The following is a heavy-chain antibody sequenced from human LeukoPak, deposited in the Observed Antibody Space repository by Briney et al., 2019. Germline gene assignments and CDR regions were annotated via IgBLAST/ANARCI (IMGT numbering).Heavy chain of an antibody. D-gene: IGHD1-7*01. V-gene: IGHV1-69*04. Sequence: SVKVSCKASGGTFSSYAISWVRQAPGQGLEWMGRIIPILGIANYAQKFQGRVTITADKSTSTAYMELSSLRSEDTTVCYCARESYELTTGTTDDYWGQGTLVTVSS. J-gene: IGHJ4*02. CDR1: GGTFSSYA. CDR3: ARESYELTTGTTDDY. CDR2: IIPILGIA.